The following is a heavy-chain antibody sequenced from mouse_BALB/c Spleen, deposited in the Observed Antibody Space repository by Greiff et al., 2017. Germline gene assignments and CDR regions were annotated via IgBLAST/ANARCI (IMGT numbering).Heavy chain of an antibody. CDR3: ARYDYDVYYAMDY. D-gene: IGHD2-4*01. V-gene: IGHV5-4*02. CDR2: ISDGGSYT. Sequence: EVMLVESGGGLVKPGGSLKLSCAASGFTFSDYYMYWVRQTPEKRLECVATISDGGSYTYYPDSVKGRFTISRDNAKNNLYLQMSSLKSEDTAMYYCARYDYDVYYAMDYWGQGTSVTVSS. CDR1: GFTFSDYY. J-gene: IGHJ4*01.